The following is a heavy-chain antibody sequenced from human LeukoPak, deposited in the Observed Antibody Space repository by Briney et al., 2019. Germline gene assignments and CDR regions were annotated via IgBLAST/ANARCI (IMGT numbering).Heavy chain of an antibody. CDR1: GFIFSSYA. D-gene: IGHD4-17*01. J-gene: IGHJ4*02. CDR2: ISSSGSYI. Sequence: GGSLRLSCEVSGFIFSSYAMHWVRQAPGKGLEWVSSISSSGSYIYYADSLKGRFTVSRDNAKNSLYLQMDSLRAEDTAVYFCARDDYDDLYIDFWGQGTLVTVSS. CDR3: ARDDYDDLYIDF. V-gene: IGHV3-21*01.